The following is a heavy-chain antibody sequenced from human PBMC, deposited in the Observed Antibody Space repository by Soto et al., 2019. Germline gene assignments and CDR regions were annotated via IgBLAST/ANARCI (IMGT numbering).Heavy chain of an antibody. D-gene: IGHD3-22*01. Sequence: QVQLVQSGAEVKKPGSSVKVSCKASGGTFSSYTISWVRQAPGQGLEWMGRIIPILGIANYAQKFQGRVTITADKSTSTAYIEMSSLRSEDTAVYYCASRYDSSDYWGQGTLVTVSS. J-gene: IGHJ4*02. V-gene: IGHV1-69*02. CDR1: GGTFSSYT. CDR3: ASRYDSSDY. CDR2: IIPILGIA.